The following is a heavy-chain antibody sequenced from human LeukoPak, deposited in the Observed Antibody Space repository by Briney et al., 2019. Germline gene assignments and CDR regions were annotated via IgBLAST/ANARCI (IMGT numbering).Heavy chain of an antibody. J-gene: IGHJ6*03. CDR1: GGSISSYY. Sequence: SETLSLTCTVSGGSISSYYWGWIRQPPGKGLEWIGSIYYSGSTYYNPSLKSRVTISVDTSKNQFSLKLSSVTAADTAVYYCAREGSYSSGWYEVPYYYYMDVWGKGTTVTVSS. CDR3: AREGSYSSGWYEVPYYYYMDV. CDR2: IYYSGST. V-gene: IGHV4-39*07. D-gene: IGHD6-19*01.